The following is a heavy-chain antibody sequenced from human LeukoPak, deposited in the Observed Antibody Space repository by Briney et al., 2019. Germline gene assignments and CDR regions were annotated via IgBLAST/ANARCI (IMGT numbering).Heavy chain of an antibody. CDR1: GFTFSSYS. V-gene: IGHV3-64D*06. CDR2: SRCNGGST. CDR3: VKGGVVVIYYFDY. J-gene: IGHJ4*02. D-gene: IGHD3-22*01. Sequence: GGSLSLSCSASGFTFSSYSMHWLRQAPGQGLDYVSFSRCNGGSTYYADSVKGRFTISRDNSKNTLYLQMSSLRAEDTAVYYCVKGGVVVIYYFDYWGQGTLVTVSS.